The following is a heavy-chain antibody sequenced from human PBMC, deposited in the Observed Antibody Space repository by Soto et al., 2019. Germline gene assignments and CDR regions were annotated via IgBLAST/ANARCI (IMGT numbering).Heavy chain of an antibody. CDR3: VYIIFGAVITEVYFVS. V-gene: IGHV3-23*01. J-gene: IGHJ4*01. Sequence: GAPLRRSYAASGCTFSTYAISWIRHAPGKGQEWVSANSGSGGSTYYAESVKGRFTISRDNSKNTQYLQIKNLRAEDTAINYVVYIIFGAVITEVYFVSWRDGILV. D-gene: IGHD3-3*01. CDR1: GCTFSTYA. CDR2: NSGSGGST.